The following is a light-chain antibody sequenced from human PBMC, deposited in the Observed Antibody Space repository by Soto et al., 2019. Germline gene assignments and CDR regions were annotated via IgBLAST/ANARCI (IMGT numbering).Light chain of an antibody. CDR2: DVS. CDR3: SSYTSSSTLWV. Sequence: QSVLTQPASVSGSPGQSITISCTGSSSDVGGYNYVSWYQHHPGKAPKVMIYDVSNRPSGVSNRFSGSKSGNTASLTISGLQAEDEADYYCSSYTSSSTLWVFGGGTKVTVL. CDR1: SSDVGGYNY. J-gene: IGLJ3*02. V-gene: IGLV2-14*03.